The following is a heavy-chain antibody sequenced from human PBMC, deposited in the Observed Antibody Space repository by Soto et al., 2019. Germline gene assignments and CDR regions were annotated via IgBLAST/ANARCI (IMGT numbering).Heavy chain of an antibody. Sequence: QVQLQESGPGLVKPSETLSLTCTASGGSMSTYYWNWIRQSPGKGLESIGYIYSSGSANYNPSLKSRVAISIDTSKQQIFLNLTSVTAADTAVYYCASAFGGWPHDSWCPGTLVTVSS. V-gene: IGHV4-59*01. CDR3: ASAFGGWPHDS. J-gene: IGHJ4*02. CDR1: GGSMSTYY. D-gene: IGHD6-19*01. CDR2: IYSSGSA.